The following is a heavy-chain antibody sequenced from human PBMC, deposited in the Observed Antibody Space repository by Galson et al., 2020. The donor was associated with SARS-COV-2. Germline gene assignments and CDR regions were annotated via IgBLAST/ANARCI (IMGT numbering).Heavy chain of an antibody. D-gene: IGHD3-22*01. CDR1: GGSISSYY. CDR2: IYYSGST. V-gene: IGHV4-59*01. CDR3: ARTAPLKKYYYDSSGYLAP. J-gene: IGHJ5*02. Sequence: SETLSLTCTVSGGSISSYYWSWLRQPPGKGLEWIGYIYYSGSTNYNPSLKSRVTISVDTSKNQFSLKLSSVTAADTAVYYCARTAPLKKYYYDSSGYLAPWGQGTLVTVSS.